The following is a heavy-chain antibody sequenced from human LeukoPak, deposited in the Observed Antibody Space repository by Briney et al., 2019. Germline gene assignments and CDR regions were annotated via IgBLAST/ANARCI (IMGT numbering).Heavy chain of an antibody. J-gene: IGHJ3*02. Sequence: ASVTVSCTASGYTFTSYYMHWVRQAPGQGLEWMGIINPSGGSTGYAQKFQGRVTMTRDTSTSTVYMELSSLRSEDTAVYYCARERGGDGYNLDAFDIWGQGTMVTVSS. V-gene: IGHV1-46*01. CDR1: GYTFTSYY. CDR2: INPSGGST. D-gene: IGHD5-24*01. CDR3: ARERGGDGYNLDAFDI.